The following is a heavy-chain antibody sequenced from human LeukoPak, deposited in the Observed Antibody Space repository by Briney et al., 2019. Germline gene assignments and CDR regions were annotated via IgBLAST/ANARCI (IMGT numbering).Heavy chain of an antibody. V-gene: IGHV4-39*02. CDR2: IYYSGLT. CDR3: ASGTFDDYGDYDRGDYFDH. J-gene: IGHJ4*02. Sequence: SETLSLTCTLSGASLSSSSSSWGWVRPPPGKGPEWIVSIYYSGLTYDNPSLKSRVSISVDPSKNHFSLKVSSVTAADTAVYYCASGTFDDYGDYDRGDYFDHWGQGTLVTVSS. CDR1: GASLSSSSSS. D-gene: IGHD4-17*01.